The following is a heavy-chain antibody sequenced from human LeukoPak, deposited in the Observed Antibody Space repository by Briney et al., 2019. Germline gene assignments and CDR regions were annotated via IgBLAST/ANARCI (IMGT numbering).Heavy chain of an antibody. Sequence: SVKVSCKASGGTFSSYAISWVRQAPGQGLEWMGGIIPIFGTANYAQKFQGRVTITTDESTSTAYMELSSLRSEDTAVYYCAREGEVVVTAAAHDYWGQGTLVTVSS. CDR2: IIPIFGTA. CDR3: AREGEVVVTAAAHDY. J-gene: IGHJ4*02. V-gene: IGHV1-69*05. D-gene: IGHD3-22*01. CDR1: GGTFSSYA.